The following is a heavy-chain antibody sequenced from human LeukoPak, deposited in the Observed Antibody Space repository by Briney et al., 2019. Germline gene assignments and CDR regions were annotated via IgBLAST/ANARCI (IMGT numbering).Heavy chain of an antibody. V-gene: IGHV3-20*04. CDR3: AKVAGGDSSSPMHV. J-gene: IGHJ6*03. Sequence: GGSLRLFCAASGFTFEDFAMSWVRQAPGKGLEWVSSINWAGGNTGYADSVKGRFTISRDNAKNTLYLQMNSLRAEDTALYYCAKVAGGDSSSPMHVWGKGTTVTVSS. CDR2: INWAGGNT. D-gene: IGHD2-21*02. CDR1: GFTFEDFA.